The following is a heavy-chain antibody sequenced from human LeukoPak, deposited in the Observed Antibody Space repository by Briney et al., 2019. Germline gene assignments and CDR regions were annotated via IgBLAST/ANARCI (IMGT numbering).Heavy chain of an antibody. D-gene: IGHD5-24*01. Sequence: GGSLRLSCTASGFTFGDHAMSWVRQAPGKGLEWVGFIRSKTYGGTTEYAASVKGRFTISRDDSKSIAYLQMNSLKTEDTAVYYCTRGPRRQSQDDGMDVWGQGTTVTVSS. CDR1: GFTFGDHA. J-gene: IGHJ6*02. V-gene: IGHV3-49*04. CDR3: TRGPRRQSQDDGMDV. CDR2: IRSKTYGGTT.